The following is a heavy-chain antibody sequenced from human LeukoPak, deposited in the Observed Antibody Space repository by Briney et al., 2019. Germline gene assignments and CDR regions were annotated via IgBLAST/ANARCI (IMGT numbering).Heavy chain of an antibody. CDR3: AREDGPGWLVSIDY. Sequence: ASVKVSCKASGYTFTSYDINWVRQAPGQGLEWMGWISAYNGNTNYAQKLQGRVTMTTDTSTSTAYMELRSLRSDDTAVYYCAREDGPGWLVSIDYRGQGTLVTVSS. J-gene: IGHJ4*02. CDR1: GYTFTSYD. D-gene: IGHD5-24*01. CDR2: ISAYNGNT. V-gene: IGHV1-18*01.